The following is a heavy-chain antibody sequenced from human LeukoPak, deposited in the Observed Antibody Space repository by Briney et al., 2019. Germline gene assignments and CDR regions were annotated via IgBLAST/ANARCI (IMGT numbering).Heavy chain of an antibody. CDR3: AREPPGSGSLSGGPDY. J-gene: IGHJ4*02. D-gene: IGHD3-22*01. Sequence: SETLSLTCAVYGGSFSGYYWSWIRQPPGKGLEWIGEINHSGSTNYNPSLKSRVTISVDTSKNQFSLKLSSVTAADTAVYYCAREPPGSGSLSGGPDYWGQGTLVTVPS. V-gene: IGHV4-34*01. CDR2: INHSGST. CDR1: GGSFSGYY.